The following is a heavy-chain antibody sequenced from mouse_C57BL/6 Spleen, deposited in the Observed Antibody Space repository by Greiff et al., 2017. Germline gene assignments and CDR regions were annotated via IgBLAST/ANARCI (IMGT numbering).Heavy chain of an antibody. V-gene: IGHV5-4*01. D-gene: IGHD1-1*01. Sequence: DVKLVASGGGLVKPGGSLKLSCAASGFTFSSYAMSWVRQTPEKRLEWVATISDGGSYTYYPDNVKGRFTISRDNAKNNLYLQMSHLKSEDTAMDYCARDEDGSSYWFAYWGQGTLVTVSA. J-gene: IGHJ3*01. CDR3: ARDEDGSSYWFAY. CDR2: ISDGGSYT. CDR1: GFTFSSYA.